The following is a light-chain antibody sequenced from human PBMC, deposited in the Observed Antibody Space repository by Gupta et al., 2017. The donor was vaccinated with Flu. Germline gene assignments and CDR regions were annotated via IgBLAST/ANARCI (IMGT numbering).Light chain of an antibody. CDR3: AAWDDILRGGV. CDR2: RDV. Sequence: QSVLTQPPSASGAPGQRVTTSCSGGVSNIGRQSVYWCQQFAGRAPKLLMYRDVQRPSGVPVRFSGSKSSTSASLAISGLRSEDEADYYCAAWDDILRGGVFGGGTKLTVL. J-gene: IGLJ3*02. CDR1: VSNIGRQS. V-gene: IGLV1-47*01.